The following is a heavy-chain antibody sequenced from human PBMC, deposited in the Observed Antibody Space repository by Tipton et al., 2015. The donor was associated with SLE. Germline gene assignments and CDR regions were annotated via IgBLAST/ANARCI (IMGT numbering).Heavy chain of an antibody. CDR3: ARDSDDTSGYYPY. CDR1: GGSFSGYY. V-gene: IGHV4-34*01. Sequence: TLSLTCAVYGGSFSGYYWSWIRQPPGKGLEWIGEINHRGSTNYNPSLKSRVTISVDKSKNQFSLKLSSVTAADTAVYYCARDSDDTSGYYPYWGQGTLVTVSS. CDR2: INHRGST. J-gene: IGHJ4*02. D-gene: IGHD3-22*01.